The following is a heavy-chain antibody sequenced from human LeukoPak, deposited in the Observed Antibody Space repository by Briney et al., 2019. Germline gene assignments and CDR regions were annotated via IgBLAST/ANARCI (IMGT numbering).Heavy chain of an antibody. Sequence: SETFSLTCTVPGGSISSYYWSWIRQPPGKGLEWIGYIYYSGSTNYNPSLKSRVTISVDTSKNQFSLKLSSVTAADTAVYYCARGSSTLGYWGQGTLVTVSS. CDR3: ARGSSTLGY. V-gene: IGHV4-59*01. CDR2: IYYSGST. CDR1: GGSISSYY. D-gene: IGHD6-13*01. J-gene: IGHJ4*02.